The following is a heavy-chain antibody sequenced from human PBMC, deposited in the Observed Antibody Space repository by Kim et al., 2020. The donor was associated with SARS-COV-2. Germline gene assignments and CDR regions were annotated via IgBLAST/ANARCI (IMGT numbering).Heavy chain of an antibody. V-gene: IGHV4-31*03. D-gene: IGHD3-10*01. CDR2: IYYSGST. CDR3: ARVTLVREGVRGVIRRRFDY. CDR1: GGSISSGGYY. Sequence: SETLSLTCTVSGGSISSGGYYWSWIRQHPGKGLEWIGYIYYSGSTYYNPSLKSRVTISVDTSKNQFSLKLSSVTAADTAVYYCARVTLVREGVRGVIRRRFDYWGQGTLVTVSS. J-gene: IGHJ4*02.